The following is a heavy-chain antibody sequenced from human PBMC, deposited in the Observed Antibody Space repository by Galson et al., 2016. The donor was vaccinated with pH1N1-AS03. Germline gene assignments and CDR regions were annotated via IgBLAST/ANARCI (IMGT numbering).Heavy chain of an antibody. CDR1: GFTFNTYG. J-gene: IGHJ4*01. D-gene: IGHD5-24*01. Sequence: SLRLSCAASGFTFNTYGMFWVRQAPGKGLEWISYIGGGTDSIYYGDSVKGRFIVSRDNIRKSVYLQMNTLRVEDTALYYCASRRWLQNEYYFDHWGHGVLDIVSA. CDR2: IGGGTDSI. V-gene: IGHV3-48*04. CDR3: ASRRWLQNEYYFDH.